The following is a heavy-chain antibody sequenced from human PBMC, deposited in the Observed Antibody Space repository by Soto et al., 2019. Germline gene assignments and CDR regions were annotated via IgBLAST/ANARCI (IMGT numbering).Heavy chain of an antibody. CDR3: ARGPATTRRYDSYFYGLDV. D-gene: IGHD4-4*01. CDR1: GGTFSSYV. CDR2: LTPIYPTT. Sequence: QVQLVQSGAEVRKPGSSVKVSCKSSGGTFSSYVITWVRQAPGQGLEWVGGLTPIYPTTHYAQKFQGRVTITADESAPTAYMELSSLGSEDTAIYYCARGPATTRRYDSYFYGLDVWGQGTTVTVSS. J-gene: IGHJ6*02. V-gene: IGHV1-69*01.